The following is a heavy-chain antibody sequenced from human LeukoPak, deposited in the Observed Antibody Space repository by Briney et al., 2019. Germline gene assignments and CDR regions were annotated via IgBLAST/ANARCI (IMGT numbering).Heavy chain of an antibody. D-gene: IGHD6-19*01. J-gene: IGHJ4*02. V-gene: IGHV4-39*07. Sequence: SETLSLTCTVSGGSISSSSYYWGWIRQPPGKGLEWIGSIYYSGSTYYNPSLKSRVTISVDTSKNQFSLKLSSVTAADTAVYYCARAPDIAVAGTNYWGQGTLVTVSS. CDR3: ARAPDIAVAGTNY. CDR2: IYYSGST. CDR1: GGSISSSSYY.